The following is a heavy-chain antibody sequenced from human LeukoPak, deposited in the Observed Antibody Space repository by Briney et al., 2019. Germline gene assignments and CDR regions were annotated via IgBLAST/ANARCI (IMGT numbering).Heavy chain of an antibody. Sequence: GXSLRLSCAASGFTFSSYWMHWVRQAPGKGLVWVSRINSDGSPTTYADSVKGRFTISRDNAKNTLYLQMNSLRVEDTAVYYCAREGGTNRDALDIWGQGTMVTVPS. CDR2: INSDGSPT. J-gene: IGHJ3*02. CDR1: GFTFSSYW. V-gene: IGHV3-74*01. CDR3: AREGGTNRDALDI. D-gene: IGHD1-7*01.